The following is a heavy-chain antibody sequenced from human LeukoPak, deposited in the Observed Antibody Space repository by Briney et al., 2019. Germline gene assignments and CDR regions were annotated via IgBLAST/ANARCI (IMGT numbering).Heavy chain of an antibody. V-gene: IGHV3-48*02. CDR3: ASISGSDFDY. Sequence: SGGPLSLSCAVWGFPLIRYRMNWVRHAPEEGGEGVSYISSSGSSTYYADSVKGRFTVSRDNAKNSLYLQMNSLRDEDTAVYYCASISGSDFDYGGQGTVVTVSS. D-gene: IGHD3-10*01. CDR1: GFPLIRYR. CDR2: ISSSGSST. J-gene: IGHJ4*02.